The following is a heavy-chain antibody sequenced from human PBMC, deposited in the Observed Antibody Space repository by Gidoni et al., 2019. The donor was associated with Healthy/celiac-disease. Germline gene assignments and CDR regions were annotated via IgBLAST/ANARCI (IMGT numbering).Heavy chain of an antibody. D-gene: IGHD5-18*01. V-gene: IGHV1-69*01. Sequence: QVQLVQSGAEVKKPGSSVKVSCKPSVGTFSSYAISWVRQAPGQGLEWMGGIIPIVGTANYAQKFQGRVTITADESTSTAYMELSSLRSEDTAVYYCARDLRGYSYGLTFWGQGTLVTVSS. CDR3: ARDLRGYSYGLTF. CDR2: IIPIVGTA. CDR1: VGTFSSYA. J-gene: IGHJ4*02.